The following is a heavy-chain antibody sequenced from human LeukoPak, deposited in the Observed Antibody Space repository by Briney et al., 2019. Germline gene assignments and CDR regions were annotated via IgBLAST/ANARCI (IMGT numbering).Heavy chain of an antibody. CDR2: MNSDESDT. CDR3: ARGTEVAFDY. J-gene: IGHJ4*02. Sequence: PGGSLRLSCVASGFTFSSHWMHWVRQTPEKGLVGVSRMNSDESDTNYADSVNGRFTISRDNAKNTLYLQMNSLRVEDTAKYYCARGTEVAFDYWGQGTLVTVSS. CDR1: GFTFSSHW. V-gene: IGHV3-74*01.